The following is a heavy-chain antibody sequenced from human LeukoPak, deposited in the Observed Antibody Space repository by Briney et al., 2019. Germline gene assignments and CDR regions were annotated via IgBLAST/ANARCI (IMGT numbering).Heavy chain of an antibody. Sequence: ASVKVSCKASGYTFTGYYMHWVRQAPGQGLEWMGRINPNSGGTNYAQKFQGRVTMTRDTSISTAYMELSRLRSDDTAVYYYARIPYCSGGSCYSEPFDYWGQGTLVTVSS. CDR1: GYTFTGYY. V-gene: IGHV1-2*06. CDR2: INPNSGGT. D-gene: IGHD2-15*01. J-gene: IGHJ4*02. CDR3: ARIPYCSGGSCYSEPFDY.